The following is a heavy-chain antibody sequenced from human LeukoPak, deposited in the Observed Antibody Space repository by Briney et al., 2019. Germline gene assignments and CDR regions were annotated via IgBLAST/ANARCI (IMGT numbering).Heavy chain of an antibody. V-gene: IGHV3-30*18. D-gene: IGHD5-18*01. J-gene: IGHJ4*02. Sequence: PGGSLGLSCAASGFTFSSYSMNWVRQAPGKGLEWVAVISYDGSNKYYADSVKGRFTISRDNSKNTLYLQMNSLRAEDTAVYYCAKWRGYRYGSFDYWGQGTLVTVSS. CDR1: GFTFSSYS. CDR3: AKWRGYRYGSFDY. CDR2: ISYDGSNK.